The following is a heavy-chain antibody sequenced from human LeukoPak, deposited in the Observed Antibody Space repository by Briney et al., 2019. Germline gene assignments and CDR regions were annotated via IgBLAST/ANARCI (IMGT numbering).Heavy chain of an antibody. V-gene: IGHV4-34*01. CDR3: ARGKGGGDY. D-gene: IGHD1-26*01. J-gene: IGHJ4*02. CDR1: GGSFSGYY. Sequence: PSETLSLTCAVYGGSFSGYYWSWIRQPPGKGLEWIGEINHSGSTNYNPSLKSRVTISVDTSKNQFSLKLSSVTAADTAVYYCARGKGGGDYWGQGTLVTVSS. CDR2: INHSGST.